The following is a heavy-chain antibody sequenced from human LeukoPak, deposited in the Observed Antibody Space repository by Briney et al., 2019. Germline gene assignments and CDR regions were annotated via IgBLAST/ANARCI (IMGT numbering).Heavy chain of an antibody. CDR3: AKDIGWFDP. CDR1: GFTFRSYA. V-gene: IGHV3-23*01. CDR2: ISGTGDSP. J-gene: IGHJ5*02. Sequence: GGSLRLSCAASGFTFRSYAMNWVRQAPGKGLEWVSAISGTGDSPHYADSVKGRFTISRDNSKNTLYLQMNSLRAEDTAFYYCAKDIGWFDPWGQGTLVTASS.